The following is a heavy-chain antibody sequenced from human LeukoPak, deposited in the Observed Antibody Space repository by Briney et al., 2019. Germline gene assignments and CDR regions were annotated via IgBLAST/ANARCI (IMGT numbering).Heavy chain of an antibody. V-gene: IGHV3-23*01. CDR2: ISGSGGST. CDR3: AKDDGYGPGILRYYFDY. Sequence: PGGSLRLSCAASGFTFSNYAMSWVRQAPGKGLEWVSGISGSGGSTYYADSVKGRFTISRDNSKNTLNLQMKSLRGEDTAVYYSAKDDGYGPGILRYYFDYWGQGTLVTVSS. D-gene: IGHD3-10*01. J-gene: IGHJ4*02. CDR1: GFTFSNYA.